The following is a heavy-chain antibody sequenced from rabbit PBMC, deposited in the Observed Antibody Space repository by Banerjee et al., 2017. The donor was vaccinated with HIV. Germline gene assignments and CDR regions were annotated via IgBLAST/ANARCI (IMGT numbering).Heavy chain of an antibody. D-gene: IGHD6-1*01. J-gene: IGHJ4*01. CDR3: AREGDYGGYGYAFSL. V-gene: IGHV1S45*01. CDR2: IYTSSGGT. Sequence: QEQLVESGGGLVQPEGSLTLTCKASGFDFSNIAMCWVRQAPGKGLEWIGCIYTSSGGTWYASWAKGRFTISKTSSTTVTLQMTSLTAADTATYFCAREGDYGGYGYAFSLWGQGTLVTVS. CDR1: GFDFSNIA.